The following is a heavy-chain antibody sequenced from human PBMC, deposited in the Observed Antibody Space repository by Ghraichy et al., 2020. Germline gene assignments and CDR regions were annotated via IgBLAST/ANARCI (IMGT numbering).Heavy chain of an antibody. CDR1: GGSVSSGSHH. CDR2: IYHTGST. D-gene: IGHD2-21*02. CDR3: ARVMTSYCGVDCYSHYFDF. Sequence: SETLSLTCTVSGGSVSSGSHHWSWIRQPPGKGLEWIGSIYHTGSTNYNPSLKSRVTISVDTSKNQFSLKLRTVTAADTAVYYCARVMTSYCGVDCYSHYFDFWGQGTLVTASS. V-gene: IGHV4-61*01. J-gene: IGHJ4*02.